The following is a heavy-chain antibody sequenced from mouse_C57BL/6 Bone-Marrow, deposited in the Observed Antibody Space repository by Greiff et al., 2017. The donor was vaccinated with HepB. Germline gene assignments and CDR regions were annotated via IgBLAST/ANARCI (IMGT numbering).Heavy chain of an antibody. CDR2: IYPGSGST. Sequence: VQLQQPGAELVKPGASVKMSCKASGYTFTSYWITWVKQRPGQGLEWIGDIYPGSGSTNYNEKFKSKATLTVVTSSSTAYMQLSSLTSEDSAVYYCARRGYYSNYVNAMDYWGQGTSVTVSS. D-gene: IGHD2-5*01. J-gene: IGHJ4*01. CDR3: ARRGYYSNYVNAMDY. CDR1: GYTFTSYW. V-gene: IGHV1-55*01.